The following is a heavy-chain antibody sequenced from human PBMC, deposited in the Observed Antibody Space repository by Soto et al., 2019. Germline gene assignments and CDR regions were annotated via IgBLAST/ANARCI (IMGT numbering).Heavy chain of an antibody. CDR2: IYPGDSDA. J-gene: IGHJ4*02. Sequence: EVQLVQSGAEVKKPGESLKISCKGSAYSFTTYWIAWVRQMPEKGLEWMGVIYPGDSDARYSPSFQGQGTISVDKSISTAYLQWSSLKASDTAIYYCARLPGYTAATHYFDSWGQGTLVAVSP. CDR1: AYSFTTYW. CDR3: ARLPGYTAATHYFDS. V-gene: IGHV5-51*01. D-gene: IGHD5-12*01.